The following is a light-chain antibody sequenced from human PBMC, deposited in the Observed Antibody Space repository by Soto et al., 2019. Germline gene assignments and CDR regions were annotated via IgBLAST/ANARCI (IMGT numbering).Light chain of an antibody. J-gene: IGLJ1*01. CDR2: DVG. V-gene: IGLV2-14*01. CDR3: NPLRPVSTDV. Sequence: QSALTQPASVSGSPGQSITIACTGTSSDIGGYNFVSWYQQHPGKAPKLLIYDVGNRPAGVSNRFAGSKSGNTASLTISGFQVEDEGHYYCNPLRPVSTDVFGTGTKLTVL. CDR1: SSDIGGYNF.